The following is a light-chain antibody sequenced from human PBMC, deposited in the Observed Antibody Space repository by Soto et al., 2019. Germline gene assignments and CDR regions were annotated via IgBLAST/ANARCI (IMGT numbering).Light chain of an antibody. Sequence: EIVLTQSPATLSLSPGERATLSCRASESISSYLAWYQQKPDQAPRLLIYDASNRATGIPARFSGSGSGTDFTLTISSLEPEDFALYYCHQRSTWPFTFGPGTKVDIK. J-gene: IGKJ3*01. CDR1: ESISSY. V-gene: IGKV3-11*01. CDR2: DAS. CDR3: HQRSTWPFT.